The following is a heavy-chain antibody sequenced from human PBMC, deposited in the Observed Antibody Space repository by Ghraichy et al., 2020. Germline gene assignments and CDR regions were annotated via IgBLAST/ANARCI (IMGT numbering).Heavy chain of an antibody. Sequence: SCAASGFNFRTYRMNWVRQAPGKGLEWVSSISGPSDYIYYADSVKGRFTISRDNAKNSLYLQMNSLRAEDTAVYFCVPHPDSSSQGSWGQGTLVTVSS. CDR1: GFNFRTYR. D-gene: IGHD6-13*01. V-gene: IGHV3-21*01. CDR2: ISGPSDYI. J-gene: IGHJ5*02. CDR3: VPHPDSSSQGS.